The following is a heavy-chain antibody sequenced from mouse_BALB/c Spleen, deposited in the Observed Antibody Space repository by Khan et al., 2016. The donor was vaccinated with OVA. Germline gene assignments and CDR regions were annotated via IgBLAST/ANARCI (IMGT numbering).Heavy chain of an antibody. CDR2: ISDGGSYT. Sequence: EVGLVESGGGLVKPGGSLKLSCAASGFTFSDYYMYWVRQTPEKRLEWVATISDGGSYTYYLDSVKGRVTISRDNATIHLYLQMIRLKSEDTAIYYCARAGYGGFAYWGQGTLVTVSA. CDR1: GFTFSDYY. J-gene: IGHJ3*01. CDR3: ARAGYGGFAY. V-gene: IGHV5-4*02. D-gene: IGHD1-1*02.